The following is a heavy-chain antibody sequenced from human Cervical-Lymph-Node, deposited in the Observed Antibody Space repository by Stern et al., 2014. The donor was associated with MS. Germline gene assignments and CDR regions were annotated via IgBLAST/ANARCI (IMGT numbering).Heavy chain of an antibody. Sequence: QVQLVQSGSELKKPGASVKVSCKVSGYNFTNFAMNWVRQAPGQGLEWMGWINTKTGKSTYAQDFTGRFVFSLDTSVSTAHLQISSLKAEDTAIYYCARDFVDTTMVTRSDYLDCWGQGTLVTVSS. CDR3: ARDFVDTTMVTRSDYLDC. CDR1: GYNFTNFA. CDR2: INTKTGKS. D-gene: IGHD5-18*01. J-gene: IGHJ4*02. V-gene: IGHV7-4-1*02.